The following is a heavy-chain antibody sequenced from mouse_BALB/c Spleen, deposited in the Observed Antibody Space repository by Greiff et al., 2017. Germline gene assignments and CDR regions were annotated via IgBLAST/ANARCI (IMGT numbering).Heavy chain of an antibody. V-gene: IGHV5-12-2*01. CDR3: ARSPWYFDV. J-gene: IGHJ1*01. Sequence: EVQLVESGGGLVQPGGSLKLSCAASGFTFSSYTMSWVRQTPEKRLEWVAYISNGGGSTYYPDTVKGRFTISRDNAKNTLYLQMSSLKSEDTAMYYCARSPWYFDVWGAGTTVTVSS. CDR1: GFTFSSYT. CDR2: ISNGGGST.